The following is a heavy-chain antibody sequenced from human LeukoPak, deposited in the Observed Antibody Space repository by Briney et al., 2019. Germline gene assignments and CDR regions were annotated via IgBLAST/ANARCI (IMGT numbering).Heavy chain of an antibody. V-gene: IGHV1-18*01. CDR2: ISPYNGNT. D-gene: IGHD6-19*01. CDR3: ARDRGVAVSGVSWD. CDR1: GYTFTNCG. Sequence: ASVKVSCKASGYTFTNCGINWVRQAPGQGLEWMGWISPYNGNTNYAQNLQGRVTVTTDTSTSTAYMELRSLRSDDTAVYYCARDRGVAVSGVSWDWGQGTLVTVSP. J-gene: IGHJ4*02.